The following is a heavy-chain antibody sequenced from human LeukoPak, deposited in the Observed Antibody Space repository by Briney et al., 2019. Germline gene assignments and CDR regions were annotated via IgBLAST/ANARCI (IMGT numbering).Heavy chain of an antibody. V-gene: IGHV4-34*01. Sequence: SETLSLTCAIYGGSFSGYYWSWIRQPPGKGLEWIGEINHSGSTNYNPSLKSRVTISVDTSKNQFSLKLSSVTAADTAVYYCARLRRSTSAMVTGGDYWGQGTLVTVSS. CDR2: INHSGST. CDR3: ARLRRSTSAMVTGGDY. J-gene: IGHJ4*02. CDR1: GGSFSGYY. D-gene: IGHD5-18*01.